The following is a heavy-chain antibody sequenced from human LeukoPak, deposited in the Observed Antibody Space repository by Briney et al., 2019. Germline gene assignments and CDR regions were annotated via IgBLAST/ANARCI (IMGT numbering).Heavy chain of an antibody. J-gene: IGHJ4*02. CDR2: ISGSGGST. V-gene: IGHV3-23*01. CDR3: AKYYHYYDSSGYLDY. CDR1: GGSFSGYY. Sequence: ETLSLTCAVYGGSFSGYYWSWIRQAPGKGLEWVSAISGSGGSTYYADSVKGRFTISRDNSKNTLYLQMNSLRAEDTAVYYCAKYYHYYDSSGYLDYWGQGTLVTVSS. D-gene: IGHD3-22*01.